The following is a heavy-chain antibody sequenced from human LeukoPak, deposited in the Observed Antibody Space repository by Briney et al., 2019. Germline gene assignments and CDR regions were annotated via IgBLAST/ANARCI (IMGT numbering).Heavy chain of an antibody. V-gene: IGHV3-23*01. Sequence: AGSLRLSCAASGFTFSSYAMSWVRQAPGKGLEWVSAISGSGGSTYYADSVKGRFTISRDNSKSTLYLQMNSLRAEDTAVYYCARQGGYYYESSASYYFDYWGQGTLVTVSS. J-gene: IGHJ4*02. CDR3: ARQGGYYYESSASYYFDY. CDR1: GFTFSSYA. D-gene: IGHD3-22*01. CDR2: ISGSGGST.